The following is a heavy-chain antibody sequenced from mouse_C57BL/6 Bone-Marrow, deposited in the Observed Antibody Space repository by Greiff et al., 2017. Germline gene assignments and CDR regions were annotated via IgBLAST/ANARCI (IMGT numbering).Heavy chain of an antibody. D-gene: IGHD2-4*01. CDR2: IYPGDGDT. J-gene: IGHJ4*01. CDR3: ADSYDYDERMDY. V-gene: IGHV1-82*01. Sequence: QVQLQQSGPELVKPGASVKISCKASGYAFSSSWMNWVKQRPGKGLEWIGRIYPGDGDTNYNGKFKGKATLTADKSSSTAYMQLSSLTSEDSAVYFCADSYDYDERMDYWGQGTSVTVSS. CDR1: GYAFSSSW.